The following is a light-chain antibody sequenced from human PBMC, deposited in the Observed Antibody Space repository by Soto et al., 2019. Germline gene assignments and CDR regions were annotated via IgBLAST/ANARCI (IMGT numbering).Light chain of an antibody. Sequence: QSALTQPASVSGSPGQSITISCIETSSNVGAYNYVSWYQQHPGKAPKLMIYEVTYRPSGVSDRFSGSKSGNTASLTISGLQAEDEAHYFCCSFTSSTTWVFGGGTKLTVL. J-gene: IGLJ3*02. CDR1: SSNVGAYNY. CDR2: EVT. CDR3: CSFTSSTTWV. V-gene: IGLV2-14*03.